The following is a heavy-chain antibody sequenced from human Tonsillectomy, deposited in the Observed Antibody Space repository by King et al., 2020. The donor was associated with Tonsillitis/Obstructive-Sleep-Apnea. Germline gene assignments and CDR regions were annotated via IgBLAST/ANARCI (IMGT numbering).Heavy chain of an antibody. CDR1: GFPFSTYT. D-gene: IGHD4-17*01. CDR2: IHSTSTSI. CDR3: ASPPPGDI. V-gene: IGHV3-21*01. J-gene: IGHJ4*02. Sequence: VQLVESGGGLVKPGGSLRLSCAASGFPFSTYTFSWVRQAPGKGLEWVASIHSTSTSIYYADSVRGRFTISRDNANNSLYLQMNSLRPDDSAVYYCASPPPGDIWGQGTLVAVSS.